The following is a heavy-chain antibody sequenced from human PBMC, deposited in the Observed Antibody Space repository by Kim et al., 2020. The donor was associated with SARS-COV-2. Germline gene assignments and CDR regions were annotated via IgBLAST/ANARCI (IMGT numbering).Heavy chain of an antibody. V-gene: IGHV1-2*06. CDR1: GYTFTAYY. J-gene: IGHJ6*02. CDR3: ARDGQGQQLVHFHYYFYGMDV. D-gene: IGHD6-13*01. CDR2: INPNSGGT. Sequence: ASVKVSCKASGYTFTAYYIHWVRQAPGQGLEWMGRINPNSGGTNYAQKFQDRVTMTRDTSISTAYMELSRLRSDDTAVYYCARDGQGQQLVHFHYYFYGMDVWGQGTTVTVSS.